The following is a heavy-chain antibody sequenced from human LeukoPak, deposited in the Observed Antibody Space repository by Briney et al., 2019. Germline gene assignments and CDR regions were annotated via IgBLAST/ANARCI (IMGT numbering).Heavy chain of an antibody. J-gene: IGHJ4*02. CDR3: ARQDSGSPPGDY. CDR2: IKQDETEK. Sequence: GGSLRLSCTASGFTFSNFWMGWVRQAPGKGLEWVANIKQDETEKFYLGSVKGRFTISRDNSKNTLYLQMNSLRAEDTAVYYCARQDSGSPPGDYWGQGTLVTVSS. V-gene: IGHV3-7*01. D-gene: IGHD1-26*01. CDR1: GFTFSNFW.